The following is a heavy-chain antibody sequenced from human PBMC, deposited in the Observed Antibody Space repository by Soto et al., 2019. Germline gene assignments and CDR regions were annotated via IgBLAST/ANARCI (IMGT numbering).Heavy chain of an antibody. Sequence: ASVKVSCKASGYTFTSYYMHWVRQAPGQGLEWMGIINPSGGSASYAQKFQGRVTMTRDTSTSTVYMELSSLRSEDTAVYYCARDSGSYYVAYAFDIWGQGKMVTVS. J-gene: IGHJ3*02. D-gene: IGHD1-26*01. CDR2: INPSGGSA. CDR3: ARDSGSYYVAYAFDI. CDR1: GYTFTSYY. V-gene: IGHV1-46*01.